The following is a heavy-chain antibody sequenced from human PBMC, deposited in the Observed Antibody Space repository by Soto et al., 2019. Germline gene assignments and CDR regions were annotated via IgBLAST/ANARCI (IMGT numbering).Heavy chain of an antibody. J-gene: IGHJ6*03. CDR3: ARATKTTVTTKGYYYYYMDV. CDR1: GCSISSYY. D-gene: IGHD4-17*01. V-gene: IGHV4-59*01. CDR2: IYYSGST. Sequence: SETLSLTCTGSGCSISSYYWRWIRHPPAKGLEWIGYIYYSGSTNYNPSLKSRVTISGDTSKNQFSLKLSSVTAADTAVYYCARATKTTVTTKGYYYYYMDVWGKGTTVTVS.